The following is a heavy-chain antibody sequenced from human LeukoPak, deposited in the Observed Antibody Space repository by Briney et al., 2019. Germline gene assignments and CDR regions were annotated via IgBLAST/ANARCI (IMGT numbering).Heavy chain of an antibody. D-gene: IGHD3-10*01. CDR1: GFTFSSYS. Sequence: GGSLRLSCAASGFTFSSYSMNWVRQAPGKGLEWVSSISSSSSYIYYADSVKGRFTISRDNAKNTLYLQMNSLRAEDTAVYYCATPGGITMVRGGSYWGQGTLVTVSS. V-gene: IGHV3-21*04. CDR2: ISSSSSYI. CDR3: ATPGGITMVRGGSY. J-gene: IGHJ4*02.